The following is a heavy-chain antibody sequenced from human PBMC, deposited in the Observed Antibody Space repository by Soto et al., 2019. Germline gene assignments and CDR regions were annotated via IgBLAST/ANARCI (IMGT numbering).Heavy chain of an antibody. V-gene: IGHV3-48*03. Sequence: PGGSLRLSCAASGFTFSNYEMNWVRQIPGKGLEWVSYIGTRGRTICYADSVKGRFTISRDNAKNSLYLQMNSLGAEDTAVYYWARDPAIYSGKFDSGLDVWGRGTTVTVSS. CDR3: ARDPAIYSGKFDSGLDV. D-gene: IGHD4-4*01. CDR2: IGTRGRTI. J-gene: IGHJ6*02. CDR1: GFTFSNYE.